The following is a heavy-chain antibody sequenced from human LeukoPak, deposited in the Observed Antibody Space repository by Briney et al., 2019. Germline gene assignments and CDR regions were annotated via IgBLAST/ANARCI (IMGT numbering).Heavy chain of an antibody. J-gene: IGHJ6*02. CDR2: INPNTNGI. Sequence: GASVKVSCKASGYTISDYFMHWVRQAPGQGLEWMGWINPNTNGINYAQKFQGRVTMTRDTSISTAYMELSRLRSDDTAVYYCARRPYYYYGMDVWGQGTTVTVSS. CDR3: ARRPYYYYGMDV. V-gene: IGHV1-2*02. CDR1: GYTISDYF.